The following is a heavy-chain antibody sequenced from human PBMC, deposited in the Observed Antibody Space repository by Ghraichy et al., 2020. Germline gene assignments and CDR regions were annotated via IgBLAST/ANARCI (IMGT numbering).Heavy chain of an antibody. D-gene: IGHD6-13*01. CDR2: ISSSGSTI. V-gene: IGHV3-11*01. Sequence: GGSLRLSCAASGFTFSDYYMSWIRQAPGKGLEWVSYISSSGSTIYYADSVKGRFTIFRDNAKNSLYLQMNSLRAEDTAVYYCAREKNRQQLVRGAWFDPWGQGTLVTVSS. J-gene: IGHJ5*02. CDR3: AREKNRQQLVRGAWFDP. CDR1: GFTFSDYY.